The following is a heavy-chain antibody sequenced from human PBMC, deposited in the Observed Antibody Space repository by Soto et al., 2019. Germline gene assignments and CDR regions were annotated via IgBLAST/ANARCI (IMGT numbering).Heavy chain of an antibody. J-gene: IGHJ5*02. Sequence: QVQLQESGPGLVKPSETLSLTCTVSGGSISSYYWSWIRQPAGKGLEWIGRIYTSGSTNYNPSLKSRVTMSVDTSTNQFSLKLSSVTAADTAVYYCARGGYCSSTSCYTVDNWFDPWGQGTLVTVSS. V-gene: IGHV4-4*07. D-gene: IGHD2-2*02. CDR2: IYTSGST. CDR3: ARGGYCSSTSCYTVDNWFDP. CDR1: GGSISSYY.